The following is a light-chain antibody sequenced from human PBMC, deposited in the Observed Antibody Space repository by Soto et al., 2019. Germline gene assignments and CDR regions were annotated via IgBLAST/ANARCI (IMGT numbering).Light chain of an antibody. CDR1: QDIRTE. CDR2: ATS. Sequence: AIHMTQSPSSLSASVGDRVTITCRASQDIRTELGWYQQKPGKAPKLLIYATSSLQSGVPSRFSGSGSGTEFTLTISSLQPEDFAIYYCLQDSSYPRTFGQGTRVEIK. CDR3: LQDSSYPRT. J-gene: IGKJ1*01. V-gene: IGKV1-6*01.